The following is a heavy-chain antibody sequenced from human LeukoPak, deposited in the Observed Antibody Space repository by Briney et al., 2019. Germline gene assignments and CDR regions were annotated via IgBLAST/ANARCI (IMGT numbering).Heavy chain of an antibody. Sequence: PGGSLRLSCAASGFTFSSYAMSWVRQAPGKGLEWVSAISGSGGSTYYADSVKGRFTISRDNSKNTLYLQMNSLRAEDTAVYYCAKDRYQQPWETGAFDIWGQGTMVTVSS. CDR1: GFTFSSYA. CDR3: AKDRYQQPWETGAFDI. D-gene: IGHD6-13*01. V-gene: IGHV3-23*01. CDR2: ISGSGGST. J-gene: IGHJ3*02.